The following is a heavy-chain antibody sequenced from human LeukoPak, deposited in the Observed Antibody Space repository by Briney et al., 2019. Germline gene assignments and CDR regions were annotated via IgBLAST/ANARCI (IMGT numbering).Heavy chain of an antibody. D-gene: IGHD3-10*01. CDR1: GGSFSGYY. J-gene: IGHJ4*02. V-gene: IGHV4-34*01. CDR3: ARARFGVSFDY. Sequence: PSETLSLTCAVYGGSFSGYYWSWIRQPPGKGLEWIGEINHSGSTNYNPSLKSRVTISVDTSKNQFSLKLSSVTAADTAVYYCARARFGVSFDYWGQGTLVTVSS. CDR2: INHSGST.